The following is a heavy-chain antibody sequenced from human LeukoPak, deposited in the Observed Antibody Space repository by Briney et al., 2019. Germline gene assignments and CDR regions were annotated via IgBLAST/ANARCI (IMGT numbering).Heavy chain of an antibody. CDR2: ISSSGSTI. J-gene: IGHJ3*02. CDR1: GFTFSDYY. Sequence: PGGSLRLSCAASGFTFSDYYMSWIRQAPGKELEWVSYISSSGSTIYYADSVKGRFTISRDNAKNSLYLQMNSLRAEDTAVYYCARPERYCGGDCYHLAFDIWGQGTMVTVSS. V-gene: IGHV3-11*04. CDR3: ARPERYCGGDCYHLAFDI. D-gene: IGHD2-21*02.